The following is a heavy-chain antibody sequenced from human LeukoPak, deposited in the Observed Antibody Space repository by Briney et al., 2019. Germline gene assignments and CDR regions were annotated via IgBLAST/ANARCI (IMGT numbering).Heavy chain of an antibody. Sequence: PGGSLRLSCADSGFTVSSNYMSWVRQAPGKGLEWVSVIYSGGSTYYADSVKGRFTISRDNSKNTLYLQMNSLRAEDTAVYYCARDYVWGSYRYSPPANWGQGTLVTVSS. CDR1: GFTVSSNY. J-gene: IGHJ4*02. D-gene: IGHD3-16*02. V-gene: IGHV3-66*01. CDR3: ARDYVWGSYRYSPPAN. CDR2: IYSGGST.